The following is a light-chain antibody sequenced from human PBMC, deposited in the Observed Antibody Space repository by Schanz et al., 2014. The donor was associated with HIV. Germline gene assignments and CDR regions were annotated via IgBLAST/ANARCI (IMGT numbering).Light chain of an antibody. CDR3: CSYAGSSTFV. Sequence: QSALTQPPSASGSPGQSVTISCTGTSSDVGGSNSVSWYQQHPGKAPKLMIYEVSQRPSGVSNRFSGSKSGNTASLTISGLQAEDEADYYCCSYAGSSTFVFGGGTKLTVL. V-gene: IGLV2-23*02. CDR1: SSDVGGSNS. CDR2: EVS. J-gene: IGLJ3*02.